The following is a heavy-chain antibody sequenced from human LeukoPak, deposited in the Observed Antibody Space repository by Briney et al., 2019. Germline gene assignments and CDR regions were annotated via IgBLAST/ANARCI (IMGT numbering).Heavy chain of an antibody. CDR2: IYTSGST. CDR3: AGDASGRKDY. D-gene: IGHD1-26*01. Sequence: SQTLSLTCTVSGGSISSGSYYWSWIRQPAGKGLEWIGRIYTSGSTNYNPSLKSRVTISVDTSKNQFSLKLSSVTAADTAVYYCAGDASGRKDYWGQGTLVTVSS. J-gene: IGHJ4*02. CDR1: GGSISSGSYY. V-gene: IGHV4-61*02.